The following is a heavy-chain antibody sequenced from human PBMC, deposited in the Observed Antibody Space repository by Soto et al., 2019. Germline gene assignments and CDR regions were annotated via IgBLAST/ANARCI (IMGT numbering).Heavy chain of an antibody. CDR1: GFTFSSYW. CDR3: TADPPGVGVKY. CDR2: INPDGSLT. D-gene: IGHD7-27*01. V-gene: IGHV3-74*01. J-gene: IGHJ4*02. Sequence: GGSLRLSCAASGFTFSSYWMHWVRQIPGKGLVWVARINPDGSLTNYADSVKGRFTISRDNTKDTLYLQMNSLGAEDTALHYCTADPPGVGVKYWGQGTLVTVSS.